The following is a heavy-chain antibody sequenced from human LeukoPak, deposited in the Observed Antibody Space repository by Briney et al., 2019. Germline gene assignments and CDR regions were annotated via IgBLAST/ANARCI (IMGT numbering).Heavy chain of an antibody. V-gene: IGHV4-59*01. CDR3: ARAAGGSGYYWYFDL. Sequence: SETLSLTCTVSGGSISSYYWSWIRQPPGKGLEWIGYIYYSGSTNYNPPLKSRVTISVDTSKNQFSLKLSSVTAADTAVYYCARAAGGSGYYWYFDLWGRGTLVTVSS. CDR2: IYYSGST. CDR1: GGSISSYY. J-gene: IGHJ2*01. D-gene: IGHD3-10*01.